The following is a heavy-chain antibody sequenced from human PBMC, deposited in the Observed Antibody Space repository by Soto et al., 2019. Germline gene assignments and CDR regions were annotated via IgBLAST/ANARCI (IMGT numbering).Heavy chain of an antibody. CDR2: ISYDGSNK. CDR3: ARDLGYCSGGSCYYYGMDV. Sequence: GGSLRLSCAASGFTFSSYAMHWVRQAPGKGLEWVAVISYDGSNKYYADSVKGRLTISRDNSKNTLYLQMNSLRAEDTAVYYCARDLGYCSGGSCYYYGMDVWGQGTTVTVSS. CDR1: GFTFSSYA. J-gene: IGHJ6*02. V-gene: IGHV3-30-3*01. D-gene: IGHD2-15*01.